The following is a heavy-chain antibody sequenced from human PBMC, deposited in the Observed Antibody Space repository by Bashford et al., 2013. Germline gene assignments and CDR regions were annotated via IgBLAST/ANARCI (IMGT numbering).Heavy chain of an antibody. J-gene: IGHJ4*02. CDR3: ARDERGSLDY. V-gene: IGHV3-7*03. Sequence: VRQGVQGRGLEWVANIKRDASEKFYVDSVKGRFTISRDNAKNSLYLEMNSLRAEDTAVYYCARDERGSLDYWGQGSLVTVSS. CDR2: IKRDASEK. D-gene: IGHD3-10*01.